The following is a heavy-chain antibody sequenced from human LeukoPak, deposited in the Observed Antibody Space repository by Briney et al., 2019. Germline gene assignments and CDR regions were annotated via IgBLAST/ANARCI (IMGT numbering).Heavy chain of an antibody. V-gene: IGHV4-31*03. D-gene: IGHD6-13*01. CDR2: IYYSGST. Sequence: SETLSLTCTVSGGSISSGGQYWSWIRQHPGKGLEYIGYIYYSGSTYYNPSLKSRVTISVDTSKNQFSLKLSSVTAADTAVYYCARQPYSSTRAYDFDYWGQGTLVTVSS. J-gene: IGHJ4*02. CDR1: GGSISSGGQY. CDR3: ARQPYSSTRAYDFDY.